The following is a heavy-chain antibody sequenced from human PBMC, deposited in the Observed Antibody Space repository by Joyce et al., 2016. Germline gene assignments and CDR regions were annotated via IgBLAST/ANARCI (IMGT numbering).Heavy chain of an antibody. CDR1: GLTLSNYG. J-gene: IGHJ4*02. D-gene: IGHD6-25*01. V-gene: IGHV3-30*18. CDR2: ISYDGVYK. CDR3: AKILTAGYSSGWFLDY. Sequence: QVQLVESGGGVVQPGRSLRLSCTASGLTLSNYGVHWVRQAPGKGLEGCAVISYDGVYKYYSDSVKGRFTISRDNSRDTLFLEMNSLRAEDTAVYYCAKILTAGYSSGWFLDYWGQGTLVTVSS.